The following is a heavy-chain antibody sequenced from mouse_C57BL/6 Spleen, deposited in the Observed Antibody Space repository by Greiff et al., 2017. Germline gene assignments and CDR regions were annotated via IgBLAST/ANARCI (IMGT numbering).Heavy chain of an antibody. CDR1: GYSITSGYY. D-gene: IGHD1-1*01. V-gene: IGHV3-6*01. J-gene: IGHJ2*01. Sequence: EVQLVESGPGLVKPSQSLSLTCSVTGYSITSGYYWNWIRQFPGNKLEWMGYISYDGSNNYNPSLKNPISITRDTSKNQFFLKLNSGTTEDTAADDWARETTDDLDYGGQGTTLTVSS. CDR2: ISYDGSN. CDR3: ARETTDDLDY.